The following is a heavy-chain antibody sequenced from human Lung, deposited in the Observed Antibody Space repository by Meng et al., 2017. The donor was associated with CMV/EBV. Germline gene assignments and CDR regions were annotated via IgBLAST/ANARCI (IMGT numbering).Heavy chain of an antibody. Sequence: SXTXSLXCTVSGGSINSYYWSWIRQPPGNGLEWIGNIYYRGSTNYNPSFKSRVTISVDTSKSQFSLELSSVTAADTAVYYCAGQLRFLEWLPWYWGQGTXVTVSS. D-gene: IGHD3-3*01. CDR2: IYYRGST. V-gene: IGHV4-59*08. CDR1: GGSINSYY. CDR3: AGQLRFLEWLPWY. J-gene: IGHJ4*02.